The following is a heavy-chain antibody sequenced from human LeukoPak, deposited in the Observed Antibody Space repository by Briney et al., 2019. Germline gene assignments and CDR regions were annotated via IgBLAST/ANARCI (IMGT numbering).Heavy chain of an antibody. D-gene: IGHD2-2*01. V-gene: IGHV3-30-3*01. CDR3: ARDGGVVPAAMLGYYYYGMDV. J-gene: IGHJ6*02. CDR2: ISYDGSNK. Sequence: GRSLRLSCAASGFTFSSYAMHWVRQAPGKGLEWVAVISYDGSNKYYADSVKGRFTISRDNSKNTLYLQMNSLRAEDTAVYYRARDGGVVPAAMLGYYYYGMDVWGQGTTVTVSS. CDR1: GFTFSSYA.